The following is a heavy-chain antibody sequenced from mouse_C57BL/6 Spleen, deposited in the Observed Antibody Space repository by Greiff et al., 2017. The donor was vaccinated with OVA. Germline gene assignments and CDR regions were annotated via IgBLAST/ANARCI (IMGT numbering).Heavy chain of an antibody. CDR1: GYSITSGYY. J-gene: IGHJ2*01. CDR2: ISYDGSN. CDR3: ARGDPITSVHYFDY. Sequence: DVQLQESGPGLVKPSQSLSLTCSVTGYSITSGYYWNWIRQFPGNKLEWMGYISYDGSNNYNPSLKNRISITRDTSRNQFFLELNSVTTEDTATYYCARGDPITSVHYFDYWGQGTTLTVSS. V-gene: IGHV3-6*01. D-gene: IGHD1-1*01.